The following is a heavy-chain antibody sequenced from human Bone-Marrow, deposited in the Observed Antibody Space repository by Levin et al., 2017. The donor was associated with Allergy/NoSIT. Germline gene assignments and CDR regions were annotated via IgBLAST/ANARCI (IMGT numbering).Heavy chain of an antibody. J-gene: IGHJ6*02. CDR3: AREYVLLWFGELVSGMDV. V-gene: IGHV3-30-3*01. D-gene: IGHD3-10*01. Sequence: GGSLRLSCAASGFTFSSYAMHWVRQAPGKGLEWVAVISYDGSNKYYADSVKGRFTISRDNSKNTLYLQMNSLRAEDTAVYYCAREYVLLWFGELVSGMDVWGQGTTVTVSS. CDR1: GFTFSSYA. CDR2: ISYDGSNK.